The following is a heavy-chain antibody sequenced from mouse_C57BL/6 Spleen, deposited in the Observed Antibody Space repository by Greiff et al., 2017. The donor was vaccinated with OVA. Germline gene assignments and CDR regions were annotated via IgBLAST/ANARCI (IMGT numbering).Heavy chain of an antibody. D-gene: IGHD3-2*02. V-gene: IGHV1-82*01. CDR1: GYAFSSSW. CDR2: IYAGDGDT. CDR3: ARGSGSFDY. J-gene: IGHJ2*01. Sequence: QVHVKQSGPELVKPGASVKISCKASGYAFSSSWMNWVKQRPGKGLEWIGRIYAGDGDTNYNGKFKGKATLTADKSSSTAYMQLSSLTSEDSAVYFCARGSGSFDYWGQGTTLTVSS.